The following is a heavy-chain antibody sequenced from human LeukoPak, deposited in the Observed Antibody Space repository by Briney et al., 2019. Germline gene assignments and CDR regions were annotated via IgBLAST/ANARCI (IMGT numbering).Heavy chain of an antibody. CDR1: GYFISGGYY. D-gene: IGHD6-19*01. CDR2: VYHSGST. CDR3: AREGGGWYRRYFDY. J-gene: IGHJ4*02. Sequence: SETLSLTCTVSGYFISGGYYWGWIRQPPGKGLEWIGSVYHSGSTYYNPSLKSRVTISLDTSKNQFSLKLSSVTAADTAVYYCAREGGGWYRRYFDYWGQGTLVTVSS. V-gene: IGHV4-38-2*02.